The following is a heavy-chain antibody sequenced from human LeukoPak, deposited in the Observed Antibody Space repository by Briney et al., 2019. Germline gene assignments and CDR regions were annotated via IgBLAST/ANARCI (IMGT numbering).Heavy chain of an antibody. CDR2: IYYSGST. CDR3: ARNGRGGFDY. V-gene: IGHV4-39*01. Sequence: PSETLSLTCTVSGGSISSSSYYWGWIRQPPGKGLEWIGSIYYSGSTYYNPSLKSRVTISVDTSKNQFSLKLSSVTAADTAVYYCARNGRGGFDYWGQGTLVTVSS. CDR1: GGSISSSSYY. D-gene: IGHD3-10*01. J-gene: IGHJ4*02.